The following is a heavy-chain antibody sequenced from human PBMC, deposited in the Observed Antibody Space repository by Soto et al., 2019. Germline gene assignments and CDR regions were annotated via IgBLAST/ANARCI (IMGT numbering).Heavy chain of an antibody. Sequence: PSETLSLTCAVSGGSFTSNNWWTWVRQPPGQGLEWIGEIYRTGSTNYNPSLKSRVTISLDKSENQFSLKVTSLTAADTPVYYCASRDPGTSVDYWGQGTLVPVSS. J-gene: IGHJ4*02. D-gene: IGHD1-7*01. CDR2: IYRTGST. CDR3: ASRDPGTSVDY. CDR1: GGSFTSNNW. V-gene: IGHV4-4*02.